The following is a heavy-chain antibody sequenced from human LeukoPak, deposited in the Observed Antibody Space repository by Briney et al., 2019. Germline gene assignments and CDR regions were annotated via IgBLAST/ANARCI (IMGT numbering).Heavy chain of an antibody. Sequence: SETLSLTCAVYGGSFSGYYWSWIRQPPGKGLEWIGEINHSGSTNYNPSLKSRVTISVDTSKNQFSLKLSSVTAADTAVYYCARAARDCGSGSYLPYWYFDLWGRGTLVTVSS. D-gene: IGHD3-10*01. J-gene: IGHJ2*01. CDR2: INHSGST. CDR3: ARAARDCGSGSYLPYWYFDL. CDR1: GGSFSGYY. V-gene: IGHV4-34*01.